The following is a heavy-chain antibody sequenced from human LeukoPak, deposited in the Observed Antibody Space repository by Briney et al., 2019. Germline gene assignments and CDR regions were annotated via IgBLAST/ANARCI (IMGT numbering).Heavy chain of an antibody. Sequence: GGSLRLSCAASGFTFSTYWMSWVRQAPGKGLEWVANIKEDGSEKNHADSVKGRFTISRDNAKNSLYLQMNSLRAEDTAVYYCARGYACGYWGQGTLVIVSS. V-gene: IGHV3-7*04. CDR3: ARGYACGY. D-gene: IGHD2-21*01. CDR1: GFTFSTYW. CDR2: IKEDGSEK. J-gene: IGHJ4*02.